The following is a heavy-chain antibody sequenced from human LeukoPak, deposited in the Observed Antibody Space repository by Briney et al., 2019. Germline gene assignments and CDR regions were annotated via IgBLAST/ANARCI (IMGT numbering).Heavy chain of an antibody. CDR2: IYTSGST. V-gene: IGHV4-4*09. J-gene: IGHJ4*02. Sequence: SETLSLTCTVSGGSISSYYWSWIRQPPEKGLEWIGYIYTSGSTNYNPSLKSRVTISVDTSKNQFSLKLSSVTAADTAVYYCARQDGRLTFDYWGQGTLVTVSS. CDR1: GGSISSYY. D-gene: IGHD5-12*01. CDR3: ARQDGRLTFDY.